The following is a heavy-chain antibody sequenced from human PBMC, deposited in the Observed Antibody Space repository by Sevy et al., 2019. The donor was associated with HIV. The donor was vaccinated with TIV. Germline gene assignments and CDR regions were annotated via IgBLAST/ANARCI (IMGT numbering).Heavy chain of an antibody. J-gene: IGHJ6*02. D-gene: IGHD3-3*01. CDR1: GFDVNENY. V-gene: IGHV3-53*01. CDR3: GRERLVSAGGYYNYYFGMDV. CDR2: IYSGDSGGST. Sequence: GGSLRLSCAASGFDVNENYMSWVRQAPGKGLEWVSIIYSGDSGGSTYYADSVKGRFTISRDNSQNTLYLQINSLRPEDTAVYYCGRERLVSAGGYYNYYFGMDVWGQGTTVTVSS.